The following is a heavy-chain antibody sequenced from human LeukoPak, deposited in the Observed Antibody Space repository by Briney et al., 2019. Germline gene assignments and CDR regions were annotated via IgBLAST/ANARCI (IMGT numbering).Heavy chain of an antibody. V-gene: IGHV3-48*04. CDR1: GFTFSSYS. D-gene: IGHD6-13*01. Sequence: GGSLRLSCAASGFTFSSYSMNWVRQAPGKGLEWVSYINSSSSTIYYADSVKGRFTISRDNAKTSLYLQMNSLRAEDTAVYYCARGPIAAAGRYYYYYMDVWGKGATVTVSS. J-gene: IGHJ6*03. CDR3: ARGPIAAAGRYYYYYMDV. CDR2: INSSSSTI.